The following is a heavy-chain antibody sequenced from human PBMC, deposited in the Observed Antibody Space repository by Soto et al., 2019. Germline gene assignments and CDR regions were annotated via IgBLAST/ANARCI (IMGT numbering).Heavy chain of an antibody. Sequence: GGSLRLSCAASGFTFSDYYMSWIRQAPGKGLEWVSYISSSGSTIYYADSVKGRFTISRDNAKNSLYLQMNSLRAEDTAVYYCATSPCSTSCPARDYYYMDVWGKGTTVTVSS. CDR2: ISSSGSTI. D-gene: IGHD2-2*01. CDR3: ATSPCSTSCPARDYYYMDV. CDR1: GFTFSDYY. V-gene: IGHV3-11*01. J-gene: IGHJ6*03.